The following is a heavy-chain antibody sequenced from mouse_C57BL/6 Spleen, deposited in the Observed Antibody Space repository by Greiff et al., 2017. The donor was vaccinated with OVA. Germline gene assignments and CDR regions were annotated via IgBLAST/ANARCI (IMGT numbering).Heavy chain of an antibody. D-gene: IGHD3-1*01. CDR2: ISDGGSYT. Sequence: DVMLVESGGGLVKPGGSLKLSCAASGFTFSSYAMSWVRQTPEKRLEWVATISDGGSYTYYPDNVKGRFTISRDNAKNNLYLQMSHLKSEDTAMYYCARRGYGFDYWGQGTTLTVSS. V-gene: IGHV5-4*03. CDR1: GFTFSSYA. J-gene: IGHJ2*01. CDR3: ARRGYGFDY.